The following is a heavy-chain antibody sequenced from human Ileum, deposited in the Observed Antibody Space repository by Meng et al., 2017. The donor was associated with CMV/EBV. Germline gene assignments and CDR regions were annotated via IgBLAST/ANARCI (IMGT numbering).Heavy chain of an antibody. CDR3: ATDGGYGYCPED. D-gene: IGHD5-18*01. V-gene: IGHV3-30*02. J-gene: IGHJ4*02. CDR1: GFTFSSYG. CDR2: IRNDASNE. Sequence: GGSLRLSCAASGFTFSSYGMHWVRQAPGKGLEWVAFIRNDASNEYYSDSLKGRFTISRDNSKNTLSLQMNSLRAEDTAVYYCATDGGYGYCPEDWGQGTLVTVSS.